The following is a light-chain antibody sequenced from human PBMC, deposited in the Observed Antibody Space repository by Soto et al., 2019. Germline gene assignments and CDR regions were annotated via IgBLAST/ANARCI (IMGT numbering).Light chain of an antibody. Sequence: EIKMCVSEKCLSRCIGHTININSRASQDIRGRLNWYQQTRGRVPKLLIYGASNLESGVPSRFCGSGSGTEFTLTISGLQPDDFATYYCQQCYSPARRFGGGTKVDIK. J-gene: IGKJ4*01. CDR2: GAS. CDR3: QQCYSPARR. V-gene: IGKV1-39*01. CDR1: QDIRGR.